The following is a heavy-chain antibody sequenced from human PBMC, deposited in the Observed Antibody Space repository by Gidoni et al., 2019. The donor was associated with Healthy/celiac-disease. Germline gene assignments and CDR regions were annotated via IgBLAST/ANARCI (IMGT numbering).Heavy chain of an antibody. Sequence: EVQLVESGGGLVQPGGSLRLSCAASGFTVSSNDMSWVRQAPGKGLGWVSVIYSGGSTYYADSVKGRFTISRDNSKNTLYLQMNSLRAEDTAVYYCARDLGSGYSYGFFDYWGQGTLVTVSS. D-gene: IGHD5-18*01. CDR2: IYSGGST. V-gene: IGHV3-66*01. J-gene: IGHJ4*02. CDR1: GFTVSSND. CDR3: ARDLGSGYSYGFFDY.